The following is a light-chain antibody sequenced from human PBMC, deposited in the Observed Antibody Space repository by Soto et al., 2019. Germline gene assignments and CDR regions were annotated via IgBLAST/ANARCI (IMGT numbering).Light chain of an antibody. CDR2: EVS. CDR1: SSDIGGYDY. J-gene: IGLJ2*01. CDR3: SSYAGNYTVL. Sequence: QSALTQPASVSGSPGQSITISCTGTSSDIGGYDYVSWYQQRPGKAPQLIIFEVSYRPSGVSNRFSGSKSGNTASLTISGLQAEDEAEYYCSSYAGNYTVLFGGGTKVTVL. V-gene: IGLV2-14*01.